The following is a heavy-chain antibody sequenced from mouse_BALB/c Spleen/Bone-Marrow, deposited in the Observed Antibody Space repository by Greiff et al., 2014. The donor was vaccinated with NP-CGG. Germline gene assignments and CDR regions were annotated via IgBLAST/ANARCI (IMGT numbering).Heavy chain of an antibody. D-gene: IGHD1-1*01. CDR2: IDPANGDT. V-gene: IGHV14-3*02. CDR1: GFNIKDTY. CDR3: TKPSFYYGSSYWYFDV. J-gene: IGHJ1*01. Sequence: VQLQQSGAELAKPGASVKLSCTASGFNIKDTYMHWVKQRPEQGPEWIGRIDPANGDTKYDPKFQGKATITADTSSNTAYLRLSSLTSEDTAVYYCTKPSFYYGSSYWYFDVWGAGTTVTVSS.